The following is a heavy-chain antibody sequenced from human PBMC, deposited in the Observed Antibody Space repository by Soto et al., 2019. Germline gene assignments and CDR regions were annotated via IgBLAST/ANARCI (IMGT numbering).Heavy chain of an antibody. J-gene: IGHJ4*02. CDR1: GFTFSSYS. Sequence: GGSLRLSCAASGFTFSSYSMNWVRQALGEGLEWVSSISSSGDYIYYAASVKGRFTISRDNAKNSLYLQMNSLRAEDTAVYYCARGVPLDYWGQGTLVTVS. CDR3: ARGVPLDY. V-gene: IGHV3-21*01. CDR2: ISSSGDYI.